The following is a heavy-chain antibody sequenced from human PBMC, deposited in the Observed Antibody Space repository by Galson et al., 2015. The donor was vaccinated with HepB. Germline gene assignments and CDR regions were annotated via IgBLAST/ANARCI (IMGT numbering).Heavy chain of an antibody. CDR3: ARDRGHYESWSGYYREPLSYFDY. V-gene: IGHV4-59*01. Sequence: KGLEWIGYIYYSGTADYNPSLRSRATILVDTSKNQFSLKLNSVTAADTAIYYCARDRGHYESWSGYYREPLSYFDYWGPGILVTVSS. D-gene: IGHD3-3*01. J-gene: IGHJ4*02. CDR2: IYYSGTA.